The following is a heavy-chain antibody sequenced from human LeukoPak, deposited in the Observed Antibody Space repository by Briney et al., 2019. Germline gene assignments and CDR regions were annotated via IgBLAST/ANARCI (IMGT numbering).Heavy chain of an antibody. J-gene: IGHJ6*03. CDR3: AREVGGIGSSWYYYYYYMDV. D-gene: IGHD6-13*01. Sequence: PSETLSLTCTVSGGSMSSYYWSWIRQPPGKGLEWIGYSYHSGGTNYNPSLKSRVTMSVDTSKNQFSLKLSSVTAADTAVYYCAREVGGIGSSWYYYYYYMDVWGKGTTVTVSS. V-gene: IGHV4-59*01. CDR2: SYHSGGT. CDR1: GGSMSSYY.